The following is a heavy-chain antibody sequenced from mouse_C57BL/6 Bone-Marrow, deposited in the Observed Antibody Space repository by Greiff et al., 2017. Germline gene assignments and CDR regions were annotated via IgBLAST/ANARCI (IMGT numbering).Heavy chain of an antibody. V-gene: IGHV5-2*01. Sequence: EVKVVESGGGLVQPGESLKLSCESNEYEFPSHDMSWVRKTPEKRLELVAAINSDGGSTYYPDTMERRFIISRDNTKKTLYLQMSSLRSEDTALYYCARHPYYYGSSYWYFDVWGTGTTVTVSS. CDR2: INSDGGST. D-gene: IGHD1-1*01. J-gene: IGHJ1*03. CDR1: EYEFPSHD. CDR3: ARHPYYYGSSYWYFDV.